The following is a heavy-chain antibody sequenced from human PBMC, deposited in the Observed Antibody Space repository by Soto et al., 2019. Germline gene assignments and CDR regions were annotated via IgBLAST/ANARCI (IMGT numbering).Heavy chain of an antibody. CDR2: ISPHNGNT. CDR1: GYTFNTYF. V-gene: IGHV1-18*01. Sequence: HVQLVQSGGELKKPGASVKVSRNTSGYTFNTYFITWVRQAPGQGLEWMGWISPHNGNTNYAEKFQGRVTMTADTITKTAYMGLRNLRIDDTAVYYCARDTGNSFDYWGQGTPVTVSS. J-gene: IGHJ4*02. CDR3: ARDTGNSFDY.